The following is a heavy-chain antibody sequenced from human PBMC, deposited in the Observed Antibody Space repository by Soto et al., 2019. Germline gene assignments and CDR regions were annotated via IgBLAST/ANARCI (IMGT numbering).Heavy chain of an antibody. CDR3: ARVQYSSSFPLDY. D-gene: IGHD6-6*01. CDR2: INSDGSST. V-gene: IGHV3-74*01. Sequence: GGALRLSCAASGFTFSSYWMHWVRQAPGKGLVWVSRINSDGSSTSYADSVKGRFNISRDNAKNTLYLQMNSLRAEDTAVYYCARVQYSSSFPLDYRGQGPLVTVSS. J-gene: IGHJ4*02. CDR1: GFTFSSYW.